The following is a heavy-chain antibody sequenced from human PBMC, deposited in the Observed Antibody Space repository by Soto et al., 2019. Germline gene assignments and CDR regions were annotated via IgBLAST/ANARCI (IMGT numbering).Heavy chain of an antibody. D-gene: IGHD3-10*01. J-gene: IGHJ6*02. CDR1: GFGFNFFG. V-gene: IGHV3-30*03. CDR2: ISGDASRI. CDR3: ARDRDAGWFVMDV. Sequence: QVQLVESGGGVVQPGTSLRLSCVASGFGFNFFGIHWVRQAPGKGLEWVAGISGDASRIYYADDLKGRVTISRVNSENTLYLQMNSLRPEDTALYYCARDRDAGWFVMDVCGQGTTVTV.